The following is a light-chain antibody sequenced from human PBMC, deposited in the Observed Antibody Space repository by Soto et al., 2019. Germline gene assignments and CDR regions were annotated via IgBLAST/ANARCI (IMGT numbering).Light chain of an antibody. Sequence: VMTQTPLSLSVTPGQPASISCKSSQSLLKSDGKTYLYWYLQKPGQTPQPLMYEVSNRFSGVQDRFRGSESGTDFTLKISRLAAEDVGDYYCMPAIQLPYTFGQGTKLEI. CDR1: QSLLKSDGKTY. J-gene: IGKJ2*01. CDR3: MPAIQLPYT. V-gene: IGKV2D-29*01. CDR2: EVS.